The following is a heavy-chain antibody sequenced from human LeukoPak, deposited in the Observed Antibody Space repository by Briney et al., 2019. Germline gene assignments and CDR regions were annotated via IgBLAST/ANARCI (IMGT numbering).Heavy chain of an antibody. V-gene: IGHV3-48*03. J-gene: IGHJ3*02. D-gene: IGHD1-7*01. CDR2: ISSSGSPK. CDR3: GRDFGLTGTKRSFDI. Sequence: GGSLRLSCAASGFTFSSYEMNWVRQAPGKGLEWVSYISSSGSPKYYADSVKGRFTISRDNAKNSLDLQMNSLRAEDTAVYYCGRDFGLTGTKRSFDIWGQGTMVTVSS. CDR1: GFTFSSYE.